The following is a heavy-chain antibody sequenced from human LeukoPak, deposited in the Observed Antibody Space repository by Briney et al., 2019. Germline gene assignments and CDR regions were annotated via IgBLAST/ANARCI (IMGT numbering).Heavy chain of an antibody. Sequence: GGSLGLSCAASGFTFSSYSMNWVRQAPGKGLEWVSSISSSSSYIYYADSVKGRFTISRDNAKNSLYLQMNSLRAEDTAVYYCARVGEGLYGDPYYFDYWGQGTLVTVSS. CDR1: GFTFSSYS. J-gene: IGHJ4*02. CDR2: ISSSSSYI. D-gene: IGHD4-17*01. V-gene: IGHV3-21*01. CDR3: ARVGEGLYGDPYYFDY.